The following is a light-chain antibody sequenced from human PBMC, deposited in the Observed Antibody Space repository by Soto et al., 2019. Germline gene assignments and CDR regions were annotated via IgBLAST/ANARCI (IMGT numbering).Light chain of an antibody. CDR3: SSDTSSSSYV. CDR2: DVS. Sequence: QSSLTQPASVSGSPGQSITISRTGTSSDVGGYNSVSWYQQHPGKAPKLMIHDVSNRPSGVSNRFSGSKSGNTASLTISGLQAEDEADYYCSSDTSSSSYVFGSG. V-gene: IGLV2-14*01. J-gene: IGLJ1*01. CDR1: SSDVGGYNS.